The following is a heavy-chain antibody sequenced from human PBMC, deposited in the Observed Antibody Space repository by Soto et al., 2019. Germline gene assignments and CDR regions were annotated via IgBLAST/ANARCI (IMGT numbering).Heavy chain of an antibody. CDR3: ARDPTYYYDSSGPGHWFDP. Sequence: GGSLRLSCAASGFTFDDYGMSWVRQAPGKGLEWVSGINWNGGSTGYADSVKGRFTISRDNAKNSLYLQMNSLRAEDTALYYCARDPTYYYDSSGPGHWFDPWGQGTLVTVSS. J-gene: IGHJ5*02. V-gene: IGHV3-20*04. CDR2: INWNGGST. D-gene: IGHD3-22*01. CDR1: GFTFDDYG.